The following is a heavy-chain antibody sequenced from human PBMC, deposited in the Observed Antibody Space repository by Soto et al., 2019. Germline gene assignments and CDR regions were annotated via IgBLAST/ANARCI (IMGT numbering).Heavy chain of an antibody. J-gene: IGHJ6*02. D-gene: IGHD3-22*01. CDR1: GYSFTSHW. CDR3: ARPMRNRGYYYYGMDV. Sequence: PGESLKISCKGSGYSFTSHWISWVRQMPGKGLEWMGRIDPSDSYTNYSPSFQGHVTISADKSISTAYLQWSSLKASDTAMYYCARPMRNRGYYYYGMDVWGQGTTVTVSS. V-gene: IGHV5-10-1*01. CDR2: IDPSDSYT.